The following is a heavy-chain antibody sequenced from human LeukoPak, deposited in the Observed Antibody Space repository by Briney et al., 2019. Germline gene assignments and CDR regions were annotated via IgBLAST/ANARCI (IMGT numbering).Heavy chain of an antibody. CDR1: GGSISSSSYY. D-gene: IGHD5-12*01. Sequence: SETLSLTCTVSGGSISSSSYYWGWIRQPPGKGLEWIGSIYYSGSTYYNPSLKSRVTISVDTSKNQFSLKLSSVTAADTAVYYCATTENGDIVATIFDYWGQGTLVTVSS. CDR2: IYYSGST. J-gene: IGHJ4*02. CDR3: ATTENGDIVATIFDY. V-gene: IGHV4-39*07.